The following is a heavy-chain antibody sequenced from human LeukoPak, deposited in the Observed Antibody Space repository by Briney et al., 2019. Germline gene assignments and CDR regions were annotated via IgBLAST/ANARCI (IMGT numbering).Heavy chain of an antibody. V-gene: IGHV3-23*01. Sequence: GGSLRLSCAASGFTFSSYAMSWVRQAPGKGLEWVSATSDSGGSTYYGDSVKGRFTISSDNSKNTLYLQMNSLRAEDTAVYYCAKVGRYYDFLTGYYTGAYYFDYWGQGTLVTVSS. CDR2: TSDSGGST. CDR3: AKVGRYYDFLTGYYTGAYYFDY. D-gene: IGHD3-9*01. CDR1: GFTFSSYA. J-gene: IGHJ4*02.